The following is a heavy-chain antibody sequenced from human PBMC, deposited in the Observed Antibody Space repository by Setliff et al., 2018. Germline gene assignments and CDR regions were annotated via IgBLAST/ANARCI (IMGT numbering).Heavy chain of an antibody. CDR1: GGSLSNYY. CDR3: ARKGISALSGAFDM. D-gene: IGHD1-26*01. V-gene: IGHV4-4*07. CDR2: IYTSGST. Sequence: SETLSLTCTVSGGSLSNYYWSWIRQPAGKGLEWIGRIYTSGSTNYNPSLKSRVTMSVDTSKNQFSLKLSSVTAADTAVYYCARKGISALSGAFDMWGQGTMVTVSS. J-gene: IGHJ3*02.